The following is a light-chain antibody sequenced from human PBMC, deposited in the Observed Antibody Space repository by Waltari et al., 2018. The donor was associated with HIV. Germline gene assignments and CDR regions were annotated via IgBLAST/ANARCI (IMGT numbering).Light chain of an antibody. CDR2: DIK. Sequence: QSVFTQQPPSASASPGKKAPMACHGRNPNFANDIFCWYQHRPGMASRLLIYDIKKRPCGIPERFSASKSGTSATLGITGLQTGDEGDYYCGTWDARLSAGVFGSGTKVF. V-gene: IGLV1-51*01. J-gene: IGLJ1*01. CDR1: NPNFANDI. CDR3: GTWDARLSAGVFGSGTKV.